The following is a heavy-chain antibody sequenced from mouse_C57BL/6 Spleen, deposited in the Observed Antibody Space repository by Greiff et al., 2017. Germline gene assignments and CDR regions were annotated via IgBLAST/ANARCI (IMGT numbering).Heavy chain of an antibody. CDR1: GYTFTSYW. D-gene: IGHD2-3*01. Sequence: QVQLQQPGAELVKPGASVKMSCKASGYTFTSYWITWVKQRPGQGLEWIGDIYPGSGSTNYNEKFKSKATLTVDTSSSTAYMQLSSLTSEDSAVYYCARKGMVTTPYYYAMDYWGQGTSVTVSS. V-gene: IGHV1-55*01. CDR2: IYPGSGST. J-gene: IGHJ4*01. CDR3: ARKGMVTTPYYYAMDY.